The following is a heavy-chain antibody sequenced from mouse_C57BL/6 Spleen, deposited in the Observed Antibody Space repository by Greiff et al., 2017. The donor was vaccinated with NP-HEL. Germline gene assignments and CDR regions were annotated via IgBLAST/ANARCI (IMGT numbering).Heavy chain of an antibody. CDR1: GYTFTSYW. CDR2: IHPSDSDT. V-gene: IGHV1-74*01. J-gene: IGHJ3*01. CDR3: AVCPDYDGGFAY. Sequence: QVQLQQPGAELVKPGASVKLSCKASGYTFTSYWMHWVKQRPGQGLEWIGRIHPSDSDTNYNQKFKGKATLTVDKSSSTAYMQLSSLTSEDSAVYYCAVCPDYDGGFAYWGQGTLVTVSA. D-gene: IGHD2-4*01.